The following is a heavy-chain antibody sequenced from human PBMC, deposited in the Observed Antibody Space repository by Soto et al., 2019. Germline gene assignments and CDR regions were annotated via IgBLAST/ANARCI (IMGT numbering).Heavy chain of an antibody. J-gene: IGHJ6*03. D-gene: IGHD6-13*01. CDR3: ARGGSSSWHRYYYYMDV. Sequence: ASVKVSCKASGYTFTSYYMHWVRQAPGQGLEWMGIINPSGGSTSYAQKFQGRVTMTRDTSTSTVYMELSSLRSEDTAVYYFARGGSSSWHRYYYYMDVWGKGTTVTVSS. CDR1: GYTFTSYY. V-gene: IGHV1-46*01. CDR2: INPSGGST.